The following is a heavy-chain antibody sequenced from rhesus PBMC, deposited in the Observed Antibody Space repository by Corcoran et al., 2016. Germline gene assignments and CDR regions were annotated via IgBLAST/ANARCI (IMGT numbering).Heavy chain of an antibody. CDR3: AKGNIWTGYPFDY. J-gene: IGHJ4*01. V-gene: IGHV5-2*01. Sequence: EVHLVQYGAEVKRHGESLKIACKNSGKSCTSDWNRGGRKMTGKGLEWMGSINPSDSNPRYSPSFQGQVTISADKSISTAYLQWSSLKASDSATYYCAKGNIWTGYPFDYWGQGVLVTVSS. D-gene: IGHD3-3*01. CDR1: GKSCTSDW. CDR2: INPSDSNP.